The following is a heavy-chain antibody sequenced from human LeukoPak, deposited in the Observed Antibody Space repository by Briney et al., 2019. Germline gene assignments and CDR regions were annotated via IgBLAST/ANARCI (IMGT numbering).Heavy chain of an antibody. CDR1: GYTFTRYA. V-gene: IGHV7-4-1*02. Sequence: EASVKVSCTASGYTFTRYAMNWVRQAPGQGLEWMGWINTNTGNPTYAQGFTGRFVFSLDTSVSTAYLQISSLKAEDTAVYYCAREIFIIAVAEEYYYYMDVWGKGTTVTVSS. D-gene: IGHD6-19*01. CDR2: INTNTGNP. CDR3: AREIFIIAVAEEYYYYMDV. J-gene: IGHJ6*03.